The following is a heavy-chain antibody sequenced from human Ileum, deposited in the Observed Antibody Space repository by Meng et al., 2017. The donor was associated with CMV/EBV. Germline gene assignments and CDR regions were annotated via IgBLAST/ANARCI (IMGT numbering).Heavy chain of an antibody. Sequence: QVQLVQSGTEVKKPGASVKVSCKASGYTFITFGITWVRQAPGQGLEWMGWITPYNGKTDYAQRLQNRVTMTRDTSISTAYMELSGLRSDDTAIYYCARDNWGSDYWGQGTLVTVSS. V-gene: IGHV1-18*01. CDR1: GYTFITFG. CDR2: ITPYNGKT. CDR3: ARDNWGSDY. D-gene: IGHD7-27*01. J-gene: IGHJ4*02.